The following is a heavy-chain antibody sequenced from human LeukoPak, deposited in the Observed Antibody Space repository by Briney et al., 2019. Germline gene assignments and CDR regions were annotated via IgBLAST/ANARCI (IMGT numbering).Heavy chain of an antibody. J-gene: IGHJ6*03. CDR1: GGTFSSYA. CDR2: IIPIFGTA. Sequence: SVKVSCKASGGTFSSYAISWVRQAPGQGLKWMGGIIPIFGTANYAQKFQGRVTITTDESTSTAYMELSSLRSEDTAVYYCARVGYDYRRYYYYYMDVWGKGTTVTVSS. V-gene: IGHV1-69*05. D-gene: IGHD5-12*01. CDR3: ARVGYDYRRYYYYYMDV.